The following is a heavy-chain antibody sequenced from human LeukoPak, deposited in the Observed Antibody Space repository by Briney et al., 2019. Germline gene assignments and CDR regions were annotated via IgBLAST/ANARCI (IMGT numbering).Heavy chain of an antibody. CDR2: ISYDGSNK. CDR3: AKFTTLDGFDY. CDR1: GFTFSSYG. D-gene: IGHD3-3*01. Sequence: GGSLRLSCAASGFTFSSYGMHWVRQAPGKGLEWVAVISYDGSNKYYADSVKGRFTISRDNSKNTLYLQMNSLRAEDTAVYYCAKFTTLDGFDYWGQGTLATVSS. J-gene: IGHJ4*02. V-gene: IGHV3-30*18.